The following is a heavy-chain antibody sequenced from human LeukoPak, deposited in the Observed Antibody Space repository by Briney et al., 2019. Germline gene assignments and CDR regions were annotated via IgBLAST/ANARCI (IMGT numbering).Heavy chain of an antibody. CDR3: AKHSSGWSYFDY. D-gene: IGHD6-19*01. Sequence: GGSLRLSCAASGYTSSSYAVSWVRQAPGKGLEWVSSISGSGGSTYYADSVKGRFTISRDNSKNTLYLQMNSLRAEDTAVYYCAKHSSGWSYFDYWGQGTLVTVSS. V-gene: IGHV3-23*01. J-gene: IGHJ4*02. CDR2: ISGSGGST. CDR1: GYTSSSYA.